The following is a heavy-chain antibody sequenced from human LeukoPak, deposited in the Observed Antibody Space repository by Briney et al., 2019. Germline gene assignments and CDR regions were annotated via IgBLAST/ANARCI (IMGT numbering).Heavy chain of an antibody. Sequence: KPGGSLRLSCTASGFTFGDYAMSWFRQAPGKGLEWVGFIRSKAYGGTTEHAASVKGRFTISRDDSKSIAYLQMNSLKTEDTAVYYCTREKLRDIVVVPAPYWFDPWGQGTLVTVSS. J-gene: IGHJ5*02. CDR1: GFTFGDYA. V-gene: IGHV3-49*05. CDR2: IRSKAYGGTT. D-gene: IGHD2-2*01. CDR3: TREKLRDIVVVPAPYWFDP.